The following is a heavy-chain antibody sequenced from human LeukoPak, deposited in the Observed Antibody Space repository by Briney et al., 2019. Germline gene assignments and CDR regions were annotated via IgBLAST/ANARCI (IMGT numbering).Heavy chain of an antibody. J-gene: IGHJ4*02. CDR3: SRDVLR. CDR2: IYKTGST. V-gene: IGHV4-31*03. Sequence: TMSLTCTVSGDSITSGGYYWSWIRQRPGKGLEWIGYIYKTGSTYYNPSLKSRVTMSVDTSRNQFSLKLNSVTAADTAVYYCSRDVLRWGQGALVTVSS. CDR1: GDSITSGGYY.